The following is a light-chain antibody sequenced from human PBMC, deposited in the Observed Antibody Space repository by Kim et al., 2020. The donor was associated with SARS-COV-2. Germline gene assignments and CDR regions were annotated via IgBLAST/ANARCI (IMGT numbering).Light chain of an antibody. CDR2: GKD. CDR3: STRDISGEQWI. CDR1: SFTKYV. V-gene: IGLV3-19*01. J-gene: IGLJ2*01. Sequence: SSELTQDPAMSVALGQTVRITCRGDSFTKYVVSWYQQKAGQAPLLVSFGKDSRPSGIPVRFSGSWSATTASLTITGAQAEDEAVYYCSTRDISGEQWIFGGGTKVTVL.